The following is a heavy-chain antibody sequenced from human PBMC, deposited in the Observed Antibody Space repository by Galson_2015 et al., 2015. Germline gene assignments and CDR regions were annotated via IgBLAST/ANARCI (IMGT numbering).Heavy chain of an antibody. J-gene: IGHJ6*02. CDR2: IYSGGST. CDR1: GFTVSSNY. V-gene: IGHV3-53*01. CDR3: SYSNPYYYGMDV. Sequence: SLRLSCAASGFTVSSNYMSWVRQAPGKGLEWVSVIYSGGSTYYAGSVKGRFTISRDNSKNTLYLQMNSLRAEDTAVYYCSYSNPYYYGMDVWSQGTTVTVSS. D-gene: IGHD4-11*01.